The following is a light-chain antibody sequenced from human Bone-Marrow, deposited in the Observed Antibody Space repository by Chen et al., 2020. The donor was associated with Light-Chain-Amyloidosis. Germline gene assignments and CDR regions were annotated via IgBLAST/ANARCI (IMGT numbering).Light chain of an antibody. Sequence: SYELTQPPSMSVSPGQTDRITCSGDDLPTKYAYWYQQKQGQAPVLVIHRDTERPSGISERFSGSSSGTTATLTISGVQAEDEADYHCQSADSSGTYEVIFGGGTKLTVL. J-gene: IGLJ2*01. CDR2: RDT. V-gene: IGLV3-25*03. CDR1: DLPTKY. CDR3: QSADSSGTYEVI.